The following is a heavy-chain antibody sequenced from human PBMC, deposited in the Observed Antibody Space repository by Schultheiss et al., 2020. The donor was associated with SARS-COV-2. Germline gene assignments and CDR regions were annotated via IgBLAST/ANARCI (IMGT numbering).Heavy chain of an antibody. CDR1: GGSVSSGSYY. J-gene: IGHJ4*02. V-gene: IGHV4-61*01. Sequence: SETLSLTCTVSGGSVSSGSYYWSWIRQPPGKGLEWIGYIYYSGSTYYNPSLKSRVTISVDTSKNQFSLKLSSVTAADTAVYYCARGYCSGGSCYHLDYWGQGTLVTVSS. CDR2: IYYSGST. CDR3: ARGYCSGGSCYHLDY. D-gene: IGHD2-15*01.